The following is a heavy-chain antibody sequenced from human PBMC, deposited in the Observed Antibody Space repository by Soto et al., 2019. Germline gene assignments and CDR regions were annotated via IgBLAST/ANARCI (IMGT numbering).Heavy chain of an antibody. J-gene: IGHJ5*02. V-gene: IGHV3-33*01. CDR2: IWYDGSNK. CDR3: ARGGSSSWYLHWFDP. Sequence: QVQLVESGGGVVQPGRSLRLSCAASGFTFSSYGMHWVRQAPGKGLEWVAVIWYDGSNKYYADSVKGRFTISRDNSTNTLYLQMNSLRAEDTAVYYCARGGSSSWYLHWFDPWGQGTLVTVSS. CDR1: GFTFSSYG. D-gene: IGHD6-13*01.